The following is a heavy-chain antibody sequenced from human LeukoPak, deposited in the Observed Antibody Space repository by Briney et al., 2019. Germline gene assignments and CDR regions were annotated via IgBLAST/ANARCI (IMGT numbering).Heavy chain of an antibody. J-gene: IGHJ4*02. CDR3: ARIWFGEFSDYYFDY. V-gene: IGHV1-69*01. Sequence: PGGSLRLSCAASGFTFSSYAISWVRQAPGQGLEWMGGIIPIFGTANYAQKFQGRVTITADESTSTAYMELSSLRSEDTAVYYCARIWFGEFSDYYFDYWGQGTLVTVSS. CDR1: GFTFSSYA. CDR2: IIPIFGTA. D-gene: IGHD3-10*01.